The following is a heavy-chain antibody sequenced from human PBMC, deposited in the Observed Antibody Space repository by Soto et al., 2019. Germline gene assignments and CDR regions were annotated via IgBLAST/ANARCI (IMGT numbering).Heavy chain of an antibody. CDR3: ARDLAGLDH. J-gene: IGHJ4*02. CDR1: GFTFNRLW. V-gene: IGHV3-7*05. Sequence: PGGSLRLSCVASGFTFNRLWMSCVRQAPGKGLEWVANIKQDGSEKNYVDFVKGRFTISRDNGKNSLFLQMSSLRVDDTAVYYCARDLAGLDHWGQGTLVTVSS. CDR2: IKQDGSEK.